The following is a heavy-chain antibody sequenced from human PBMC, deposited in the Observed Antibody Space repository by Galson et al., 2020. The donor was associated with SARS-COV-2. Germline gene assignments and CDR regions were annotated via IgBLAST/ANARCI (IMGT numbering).Heavy chain of an antibody. Sequence: LHWVRQDPGQRLEWMGWINAGNGNTKYSQKFQGRVTITRDTSASTAYMELSSLRSEDTAVYYCARDLLGGDYGFDYWGQGTLVTVSS. D-gene: IGHD4-17*01. CDR3: ARDLLGGDYGFDY. V-gene: IGHV1-3*01. CDR2: INAGNGNT. J-gene: IGHJ4*02.